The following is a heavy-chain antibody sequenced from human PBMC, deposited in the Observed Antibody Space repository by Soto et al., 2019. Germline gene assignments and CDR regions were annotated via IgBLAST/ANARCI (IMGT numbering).Heavy chain of an antibody. V-gene: IGHV3-7*01. CDR3: ARVQSQFYDFWSGYRNYYYYYGMDV. CDR1: GFTFSSYW. CDR2: IKQDGSEK. J-gene: IGHJ6*02. D-gene: IGHD3-3*01. Sequence: PGGSLRLSCAASGFTFSSYWMSWVRQAPGKGLEWVANIKQDGSEKYYVDSVKGRFTISRDNAKNSLYLQMNSLRAEETAVYYCARVQSQFYDFWSGYRNYYYYYGMDVWGQGTTVTVSS.